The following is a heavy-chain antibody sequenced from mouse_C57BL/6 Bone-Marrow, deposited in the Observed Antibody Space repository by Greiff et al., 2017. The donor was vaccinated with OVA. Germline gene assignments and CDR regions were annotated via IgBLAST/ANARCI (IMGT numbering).Heavy chain of an antibody. CDR2: INPNNGGT. CDR1: GYTFTDYY. CDR3: ARRILCTFDY. V-gene: IGHV1-26*01. J-gene: IGHJ2*01. Sequence: EVQLQQSGPELVKPGASVKISCKASGYTFTDYYMNWVKQSHGKSLEWIGDINPNNGGTSYNLKFKGKATLTVDKSSSTAYMELRSLTSEDSAVYYCARRILCTFDYWGQGTTLTVSS. D-gene: IGHD6-5*01.